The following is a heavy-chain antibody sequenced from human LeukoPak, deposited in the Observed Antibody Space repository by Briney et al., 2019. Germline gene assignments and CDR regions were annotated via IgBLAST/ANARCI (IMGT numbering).Heavy chain of an antibody. Sequence: GASVKVSCKASGYTFTSYGISWVRQAPGQGLEWMGWISAYNGNTNYAQKLQGRVTMTTDTSTSTAYMELRSLRSDDTAVYYCARSVRGGIRSPSFDYWGQGTLVTVSS. V-gene: IGHV1-18*01. D-gene: IGHD3-10*01. J-gene: IGHJ4*02. CDR3: ARSVRGGIRSPSFDY. CDR2: ISAYNGNT. CDR1: GYTFTSYG.